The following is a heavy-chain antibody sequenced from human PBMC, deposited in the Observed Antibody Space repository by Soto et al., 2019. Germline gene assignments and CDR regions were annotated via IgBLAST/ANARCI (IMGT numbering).Heavy chain of an antibody. J-gene: IGHJ5*02. CDR3: AKDRYDYYYGSGSLFDP. V-gene: IGHV1-46*01. D-gene: IGHD3-10*01. CDR1: GYTLTSYY. Sequence: VASVKVSCKASGYTLTSYYMHWVRQAPGQGLEWMGIINPSGGSTSYAQKFQGRVTMTRDTSTSTVYMELSSLRSEDTAVYYCAKDRYDYYYGSGSLFDPWGQGTLVTVSS. CDR2: INPSGGST.